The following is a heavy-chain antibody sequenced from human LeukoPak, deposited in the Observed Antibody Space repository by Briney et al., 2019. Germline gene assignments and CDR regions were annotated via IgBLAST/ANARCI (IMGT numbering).Heavy chain of an antibody. Sequence: GASVKVSCKASGYTFTSYAMHWVRQAPGQRLEWMGWVFTDNGNTRYSQKFQDRVTITRVTSASTAYMELSSLTFEDTAVYYCARGYQGTFDIWGQGTSVFVSS. J-gene: IGHJ3*02. V-gene: IGHV1-3*04. CDR3: ARGYQGTFDI. CDR2: VFTDNGNT. D-gene: IGHD2-2*01. CDR1: GYTFTSYA.